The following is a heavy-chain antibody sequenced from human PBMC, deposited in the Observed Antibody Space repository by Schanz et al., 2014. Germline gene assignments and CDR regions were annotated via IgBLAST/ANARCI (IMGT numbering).Heavy chain of an antibody. V-gene: IGHV3-33*08. CDR3: ARELPGVVAFDF. CDR2: ISYDGSFK. J-gene: IGHJ3*01. Sequence: VQLAESGGGLVQPGGSLRLSCAASTFTFSSDWMSWVRQAPGKGLEWVAVISYDGSFKNYADSVRGRITMSRDNSKNTMYLQINNLRADDTAVYYCARELPGVVAFDFWGQGTMVTVSS. CDR1: TFTFSSDW. D-gene: IGHD7-27*01.